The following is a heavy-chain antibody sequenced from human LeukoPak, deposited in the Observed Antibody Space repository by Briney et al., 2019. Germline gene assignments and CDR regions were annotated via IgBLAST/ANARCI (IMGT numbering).Heavy chain of an antibody. V-gene: IGHV1-2*02. CDR1: GGTISSYA. J-gene: IGHJ4*02. Sequence: GASVKVSCKASGGTISSYAISWVRQAPGQGLEWMGWINPNSGGTNHAQKFQGRVTMTRDTSISTAYMELSRLRSDDTAVYYCARDNYDSMGYWGQGTLVTASS. D-gene: IGHD3-22*01. CDR3: ARDNYDSMGY. CDR2: INPNSGGT.